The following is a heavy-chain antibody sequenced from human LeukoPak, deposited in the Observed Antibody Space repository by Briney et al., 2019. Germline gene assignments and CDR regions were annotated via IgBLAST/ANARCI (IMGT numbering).Heavy chain of an antibody. CDR2: ISGSGGSI. Sequence: GGSLRLSCAASGFTFSSYAMSWVRQAPGKGLEWVSAISGSGGSIYYADSVKGRFTISRDNAKNTLYLQMNSLRAEDTAVYYWASVRITMVRGVKGWFDPLGRGGLV. J-gene: IGHJ5*02. CDR1: GFTFSSYA. D-gene: IGHD3-10*01. V-gene: IGHV3-23*01. CDR3: ASVRITMVRGVKGWFDP.